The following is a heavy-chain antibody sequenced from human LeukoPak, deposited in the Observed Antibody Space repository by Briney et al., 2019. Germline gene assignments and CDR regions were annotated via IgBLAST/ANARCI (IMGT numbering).Heavy chain of an antibody. J-gene: IGHJ4*02. V-gene: IGHV4-4*02. CDR2: IYHSGST. CDR1: GGSISSSNW. D-gene: IGHD3-10*01. Sequence: SETLSLTCAVSGGSISSSNWWSWVRPPPGKGLEWIGEIYHSGSTNYNPSLKSRVTISVDTSKNQFSLKLSSVTAADTAVYYCARDLDGSGLGLDYWGQGTLVTVSS. CDR3: ARDLDGSGLGLDY.